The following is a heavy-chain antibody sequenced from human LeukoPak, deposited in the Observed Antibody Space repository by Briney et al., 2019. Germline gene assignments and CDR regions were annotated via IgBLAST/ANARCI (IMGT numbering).Heavy chain of an antibody. CDR2: IYPADSDT. Sequence: GESLKISCKGSAYMFANYWIGWVRQMPGKGLEWMGIIYPADSDTRYSPSFQGQVNMSVDKSTSTAFLHWSSLKVSDTAIYYCARQSSDSDYGSSMDVWGLGTTVTVSS. CDR1: AYMFANYW. J-gene: IGHJ6*02. D-gene: IGHD4-17*01. V-gene: IGHV5-51*01. CDR3: ARQSSDSDYGSSMDV.